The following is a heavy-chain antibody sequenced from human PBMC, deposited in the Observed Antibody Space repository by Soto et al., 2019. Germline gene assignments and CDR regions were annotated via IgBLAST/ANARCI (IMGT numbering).Heavy chain of an antibody. CDR1: GLTFSSYG. V-gene: IGHV3-30*03. D-gene: IGHD5-12*01. CDR2: ISYDGSNK. CDR3: ARDGQYRTDGFDI. Sequence: PGGSLRLSCAASGLTFSSYGMHWVRQAPGKGLEWVAVISYDGSNKYYADSVKGRFTISRDNSKNTLDLIMNSLRVEDTALYYCARDGQYRTDGFDIWGQGTMVTVSS. J-gene: IGHJ3*02.